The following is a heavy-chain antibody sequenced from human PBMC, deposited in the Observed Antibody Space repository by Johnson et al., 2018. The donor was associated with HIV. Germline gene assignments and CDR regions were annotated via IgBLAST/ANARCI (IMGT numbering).Heavy chain of an antibody. D-gene: IGHD6-13*01. CDR2: ISYDGSTK. V-gene: IGHV3-30-3*01. Sequence: QVQLVESGGGVVQTGRSLRLSCAASGFTFSSYAMHWVRQAPGTGLEWVAVISYDGSTKYYADSVTGRFTISRDNSKTTLYLQLNSPRAEDTAVYYCARGASQRGSWYGRDAFDIWGQGTMVTVSS. CDR3: ARGASQRGSWYGRDAFDI. CDR1: GFTFSSYA. J-gene: IGHJ3*02.